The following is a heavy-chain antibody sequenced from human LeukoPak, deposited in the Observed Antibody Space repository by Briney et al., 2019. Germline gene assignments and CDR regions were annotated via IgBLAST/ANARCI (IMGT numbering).Heavy chain of an antibody. J-gene: IGHJ4*02. V-gene: IGHV4-31*03. D-gene: IGHD5-18*01. CDR2: IYYSGST. CDR1: GGSISSGGYY. CDR3: ARKTKGYSYGYGDY. Sequence: SQTLSLTCTVSGGSISSGGYYWSWIRQHPGKGLEWIGYIYYSGSTYYNPSLKSRVTISVDTSKNQFSLKLSSVTAADTAVYYCARKTKGYSYGYGDYWGQGTLVTVSS.